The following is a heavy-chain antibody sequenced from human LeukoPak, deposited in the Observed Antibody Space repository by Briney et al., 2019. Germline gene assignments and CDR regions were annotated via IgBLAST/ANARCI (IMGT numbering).Heavy chain of an antibody. CDR2: INPNSGGT. CDR1: GYTFTGYY. CDR3: ARVGYDILTGYGDAFDI. Sequence: ASVKVSCKASGYTFTGYYMHWVRQAPGQGLEWMGWINPNSGGTNYAQKFQGRVTMTRDTSISTAYMELSRLRSDDTAVYYCARVGYDILTGYGDAFDIWGQGTMVTVSS. D-gene: IGHD3-9*01. J-gene: IGHJ3*02. V-gene: IGHV1-2*02.